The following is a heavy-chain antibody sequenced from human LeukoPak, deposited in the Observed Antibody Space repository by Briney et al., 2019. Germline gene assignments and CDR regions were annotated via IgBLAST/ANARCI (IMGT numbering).Heavy chain of an antibody. CDR3: ARGASDGYNLYFDY. Sequence: PSETLSLTCAVYGGSFSGYYWSWIRQPPGKGLEWIGEINHSGSTNYNPSLKSRVTISVDTSKNQFSLKLSSVTAADAAVYYCARGASDGYNLYFDYWGQGTLVTVSS. V-gene: IGHV4-34*01. D-gene: IGHD5-24*01. CDR1: GGSFSGYY. CDR2: INHSGST. J-gene: IGHJ4*02.